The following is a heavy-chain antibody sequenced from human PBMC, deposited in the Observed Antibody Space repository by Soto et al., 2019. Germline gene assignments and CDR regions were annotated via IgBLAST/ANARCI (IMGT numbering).Heavy chain of an antibody. V-gene: IGHV3-21*01. CDR1: GFIFSDFS. J-gene: IGHJ6*02. Sequence: KAGGSLRLSCAVSGFIFSDFSMNWVRQAPGKGLEWVASIGSSGGNSFYADSVKGRFIISRDNAKTSLDLQINSLRAEDTAVYYCAREKRHNSLGGRFGMDVWGQGTTVTVS. CDR3: AREKRHNSLGGRFGMDV. D-gene: IGHD1-1*01. CDR2: IGSSGGNS.